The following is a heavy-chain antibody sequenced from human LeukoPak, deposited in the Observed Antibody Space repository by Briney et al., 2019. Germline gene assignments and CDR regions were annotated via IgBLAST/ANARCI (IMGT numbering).Heavy chain of an antibody. V-gene: IGHV1-58*02. CDR2: IVVGSGNT. CDR1: GFTFTSSA. J-gene: IGHJ4*02. Sequence: SVKVSCKASGFTFTSSAMQWVRQARGQRLEWIGWIVVGSGNTNYAQKFQERVTITRDMSTSTAYMELSSLRSEDTAVYYCAAGVYDILAGYALSDYWGQGTLVTVSS. D-gene: IGHD3-9*01. CDR3: AAGVYDILAGYALSDY.